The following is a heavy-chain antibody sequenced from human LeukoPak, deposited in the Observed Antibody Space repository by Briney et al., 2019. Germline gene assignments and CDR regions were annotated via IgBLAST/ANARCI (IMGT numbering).Heavy chain of an antibody. CDR2: ISGSGDST. J-gene: IGHJ4*02. D-gene: IGHD2-21*02. V-gene: IGHV3-23*01. CDR3: AKGDAYCGGDCYPD. Sequence: GGSLRPSCAASGFPFSSYAMSWVRQAPGKGLEWVSAISGSGDSTYYADSVKGRFTISRDTSKNTLYLQMNSLRAEDTAVYYCAKGDAYCGGDCYPDWGQGTLVTVSS. CDR1: GFPFSSYA.